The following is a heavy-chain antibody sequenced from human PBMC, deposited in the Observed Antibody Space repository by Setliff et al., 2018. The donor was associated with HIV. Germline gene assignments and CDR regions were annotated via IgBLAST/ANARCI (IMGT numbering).Heavy chain of an antibody. CDR2: IDPNGGAT. D-gene: IGHD2-2*01. V-gene: IGHV1-46*01. CDR1: GNTFTSYF. J-gene: IGHJ3*02. Sequence: ASVKVSCKAFGNTFTSYFLHWVRQAPGQGLEWLGIIDPNGGATNNAQKLQGRLTVTTDTSTGTLYMELSNLRSDDSAVYYCARAGGGATDQAFDIWGQGTMVTV. CDR3: ARAGGGATDQAFDI.